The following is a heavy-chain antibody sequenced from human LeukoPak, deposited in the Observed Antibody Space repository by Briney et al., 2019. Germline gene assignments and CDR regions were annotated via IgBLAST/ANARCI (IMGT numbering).Heavy chain of an antibody. CDR1: GFTFNNYA. J-gene: IGHJ5*02. CDR3: AKLFHTDGYYLGEHLFDA. CDR2: ISGSGGST. V-gene: IGHV3-23*01. Sequence: GGSLRLSCAASGFTFNNYAMSWVRQAPGKGPEWLSAISGSGGSTTDADSVKGRFTTSRDNSKSTLYLQMNSLRAEDTAIYYCAKLFHTDGYYLGEHLFDAWGQGTLVTVSS. D-gene: IGHD3-22*01.